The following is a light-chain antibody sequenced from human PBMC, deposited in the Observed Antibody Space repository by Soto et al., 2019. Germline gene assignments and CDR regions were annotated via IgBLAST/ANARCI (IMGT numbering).Light chain of an antibody. CDR2: DVS. J-gene: IGLJ2*01. CDR1: SSDVGGYNY. CDR3: SSYTSSSTLVV. Sequence: QSALTQPASVSGSPGQSITISCTGTSSDVGGYNYVSWYQQHPGKAPKLMIYDVSNRPSGVSNRFSGSKSDNTASLTVSGLQAEDEGDYYCSSYTSSSTLVVFGGGTKLTVL. V-gene: IGLV2-14*01.